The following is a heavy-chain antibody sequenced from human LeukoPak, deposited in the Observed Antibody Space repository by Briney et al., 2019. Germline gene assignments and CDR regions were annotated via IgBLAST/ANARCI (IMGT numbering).Heavy chain of an antibody. CDR1: GFTFSSYD. V-gene: IGHV3-13*01. CDR3: AKAELGVDTFFDY. CDR2: IGTAGDT. Sequence: PGGSLRLSCAASGFTFSSYDRHWVRQATGKGLEWVSAIGTAGDTYYPGSVKGRFTISRDNSKRTLFLQMNSLRAEDTAFYYCAKAELGVDTFFDYWGQGTLVTVSS. J-gene: IGHJ4*02. D-gene: IGHD3-3*01.